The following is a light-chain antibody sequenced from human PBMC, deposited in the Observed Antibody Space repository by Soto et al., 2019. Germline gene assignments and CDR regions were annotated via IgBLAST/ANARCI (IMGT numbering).Light chain of an antibody. J-gene: IGKJ4*01. Sequence: EIVLTQSPGTLSLSPGERATLSCRASQSVSGSYLAWYQQKPGQAPRLLIYGASSRATGIPDRFSGSGSGTDFTLTISRLEPEDFAVYYFQQYGSSPPLTFGGGTKVEIK. CDR2: GAS. CDR1: QSVSGSY. CDR3: QQYGSSPPLT. V-gene: IGKV3-20*01.